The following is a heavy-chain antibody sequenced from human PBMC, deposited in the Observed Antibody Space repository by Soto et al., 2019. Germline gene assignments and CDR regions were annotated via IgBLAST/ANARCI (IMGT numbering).Heavy chain of an antibody. CDR3: AREGLTGTIGLYYYYGMDV. D-gene: IGHD1-7*01. CDR2: IYYSGST. Sequence: SETLSLTCTVSGGSISSSSYYWGWIRQPPGKGLEWIGSIYYSGSTYYNPSLKSRVTISVDTSKNQFSLKLSSVTAADTAVYYCAREGLTGTIGLYYYYGMDVWGQGTTVTVSS. J-gene: IGHJ6*02. CDR1: GGSISSSSYY. V-gene: IGHV4-39*07.